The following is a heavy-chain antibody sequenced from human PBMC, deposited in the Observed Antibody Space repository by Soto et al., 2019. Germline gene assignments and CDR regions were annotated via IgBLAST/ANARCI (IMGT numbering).Heavy chain of an antibody. Sequence: KPSETLSLTCAVYGGSFSGYYWSWIRQPPGKGLEWIGEINHSGSTNYNPSLKSRVTISVDTSKNQFSLKLSSVTAADTAVYYCAVYCGGDCYPSNYYGMDVWGPGTTVT. J-gene: IGHJ6*02. CDR1: GGSFSGYY. CDR3: AVYCGGDCYPSNYYGMDV. D-gene: IGHD2-21*02. V-gene: IGHV4-34*01. CDR2: INHSGST.